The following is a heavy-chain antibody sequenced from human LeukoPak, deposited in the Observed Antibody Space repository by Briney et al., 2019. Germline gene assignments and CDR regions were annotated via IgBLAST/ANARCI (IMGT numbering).Heavy chain of an antibody. V-gene: IGHV5-51*01. J-gene: IGHJ4*02. CDR1: GYSFINYW. CDR3: ARLTYSSSWYPGDYFDY. Sequence: GESLKISCKGSGYSFINYWIGWVRQMPDKGLEWMGIIYPGNSDIRYSPSFQGQVTISADKSISTAYLQWSSLKASDTAMYYCARLTYSSSWYPGDYFDYWGQGTLVTVSS. D-gene: IGHD6-13*01. CDR2: IYPGNSDI.